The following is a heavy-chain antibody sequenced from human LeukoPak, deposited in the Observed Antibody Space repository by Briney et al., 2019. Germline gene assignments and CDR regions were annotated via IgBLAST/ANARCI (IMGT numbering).Heavy chain of an antibody. V-gene: IGHV4-34*01. CDR1: GGSFSGYY. Sequence: SATLSLTCAVYGGSFSGYYWSWIRQPPGKGLEWIGEINHSGSTNYNPSLKSRVTISVDTSKNQFSLKLSSVTAADTAVYYCARGGWYYYGSGSYYSARKLYYFDYWGQGTLVTVSS. J-gene: IGHJ4*02. D-gene: IGHD3-10*01. CDR2: INHSGST. CDR3: ARGGWYYYGSGSYYSARKLYYFDY.